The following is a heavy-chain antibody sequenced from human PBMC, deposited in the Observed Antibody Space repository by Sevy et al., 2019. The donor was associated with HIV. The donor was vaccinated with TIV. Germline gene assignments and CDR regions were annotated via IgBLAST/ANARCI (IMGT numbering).Heavy chain of an antibody. Sequence: ASVKVSCKASGGTFSSFALSWVRQAPGQGLEWMGGIIAMFGTTKYAQKFQGRVTISADKSTSTAYMELSSLRSEDTAVYYCARSLPTPIVVVDAFAIWGQGTMVTDSS. V-gene: IGHV1-69*06. CDR1: GGTFSSFA. J-gene: IGHJ3*02. CDR2: IIAMFGTT. D-gene: IGHD3-22*01. CDR3: ARSLPTPIVVVDAFAI.